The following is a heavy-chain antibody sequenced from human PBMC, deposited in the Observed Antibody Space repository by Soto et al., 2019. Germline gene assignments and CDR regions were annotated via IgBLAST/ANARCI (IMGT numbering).Heavy chain of an antibody. CDR2: INSDGSNT. J-gene: IGHJ4*02. CDR3: ARTLTYYYFS. Sequence: PGGSLRLSCAASGFTLGSYWMHWVRQAPGKGLVWVSRINSDGSNTTYADSVKGRFSISRDNAKNTLYLQMSSLRAEDTAVYYCARTLTYYYFSRGQGTLVTVSS. D-gene: IGHD3-3*01. V-gene: IGHV3-74*01. CDR1: GFTLGSYW.